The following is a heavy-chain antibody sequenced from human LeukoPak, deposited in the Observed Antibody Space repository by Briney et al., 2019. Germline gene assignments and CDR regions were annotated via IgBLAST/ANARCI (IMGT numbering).Heavy chain of an antibody. CDR1: GFTFSSYA. J-gene: IGHJ4*02. V-gene: IGHV3-23*01. CDR3: AKDHSYSGYDSVRDFDY. Sequence: GGSLRLSCAASGFTFSSYAMSWVRQAPGKGLEWVSAISGSGGSTYYADSVKGRFTISRDNSKNTLYLQMNSLRAEDTAVYYCAKDHSYSGYDSVRDFDYWGQGTLITVSS. CDR2: ISGSGGST. D-gene: IGHD5-12*01.